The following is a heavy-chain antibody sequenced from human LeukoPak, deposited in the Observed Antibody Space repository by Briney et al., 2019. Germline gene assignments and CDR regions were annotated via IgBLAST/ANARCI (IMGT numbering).Heavy chain of an antibody. J-gene: IGHJ6*02. CDR2: MRVDGSDI. CDR3: GRDMDV. V-gene: IGHV3-7*01. Sequence: GGSLRLSCEASGFTFSNDFMTWVRQAPGKGLEWVANMRVDGSDIHYVDSVKGRFTISRDNAKNSLYLQINSLRAEDTAVYYCGRDMDVWGQGSTVTVSS. CDR1: GFTFSNDF. D-gene: IGHD3-10*01.